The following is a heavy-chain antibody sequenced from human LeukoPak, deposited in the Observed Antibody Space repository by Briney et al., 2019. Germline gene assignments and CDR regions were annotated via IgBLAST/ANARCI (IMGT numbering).Heavy chain of an antibody. CDR3: ARVSSSGWYFDY. D-gene: IGHD6-19*01. Sequence: GGSLRLSCAASGLTVSSNYMSWVRQAPGKGLEWVSVIYSGGSTYYADSVKGRFTISRDNSKNTLYLQMNSLRAEDTAVYYCARVSSSGWYFDYWGQGTLVTVSS. V-gene: IGHV3-53*01. CDR1: GLTVSSNY. J-gene: IGHJ4*02. CDR2: IYSGGST.